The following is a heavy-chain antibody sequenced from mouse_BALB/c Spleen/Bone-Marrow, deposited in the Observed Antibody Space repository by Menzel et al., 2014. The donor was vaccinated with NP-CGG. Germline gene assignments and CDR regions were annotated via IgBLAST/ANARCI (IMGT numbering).Heavy chain of an antibody. CDR2: IDPANGNT. J-gene: IGHJ1*01. CDR1: GFSIKDIY. V-gene: IGHV14-3*02. CDR3: ARYDYGWYFSV. D-gene: IGHD2-4*01. Sequence: EVQGVESGAELVKPGASVKLSCTASGFSIKDIYMHWVKQRPEQGLEWIGRIDPANGNTKYDPKFQGKATITADTSSNTAYLQLSSLTSEDTAVYYCARYDYGWYFSVWGAGTTVTVSS.